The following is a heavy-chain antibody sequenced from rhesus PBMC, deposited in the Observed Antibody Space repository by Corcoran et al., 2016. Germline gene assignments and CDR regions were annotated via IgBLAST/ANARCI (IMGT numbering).Heavy chain of an antibody. CDR2: IYGSGGGT. J-gene: IGHJ4*01. CDR1: GGSISDDYY. V-gene: IGHV4-106*01. CDR3: AREIAAAGPGGVDY. D-gene: IGHD6S26*01. Sequence: QVQLQESGPGLVKPSETLSLTCAVSGGSISDDYYWSWIRQPPGKGLEWIGYIYGSGGGTNYNPPLKNRFTISKDTSKNQFSLKLSSVTAADTAVYYCAREIAAAGPGGVDYWGQGVLVTVSS.